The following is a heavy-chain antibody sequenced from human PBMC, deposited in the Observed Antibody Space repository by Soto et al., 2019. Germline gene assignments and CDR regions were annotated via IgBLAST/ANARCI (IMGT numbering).Heavy chain of an antibody. V-gene: IGHV1-69*06. CDR2: IIPIYDSP. Sequence: QVHLVQSGTEVKKPGSSVKVSCKASGDTFNNYDISWVRQAPGQGLQWMGGIIPIYDSPSYAQGSPTRVTITADRSTSTAHLELNGLPSEDTAVYYCAASTFLSGVSGYFHLDFWGQGPLVTVSS. CDR1: GDTFNNYD. D-gene: IGHD3-3*01. CDR3: AASTFLSGVSGYFHLDF. J-gene: IGHJ4*02.